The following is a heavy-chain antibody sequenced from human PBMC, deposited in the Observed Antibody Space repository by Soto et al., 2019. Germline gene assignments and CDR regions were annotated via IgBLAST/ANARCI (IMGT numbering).Heavy chain of an antibody. CDR3: ARIQNVYYYYMDV. CDR2: IFYSVST. Sequence: QLQLQESGPGLVKPSETLSLTCTVSGGSISSSSDYWGWIRQPPGKGLEWIGSIFYSVSTYYNPSLRSRVTISVDSSKNQFSLRLSSVTAADTAVYYCARIQNVYYYYMDVWGKGTTVTVSS. J-gene: IGHJ6*03. V-gene: IGHV4-39*01. CDR1: GGSISSSSDY.